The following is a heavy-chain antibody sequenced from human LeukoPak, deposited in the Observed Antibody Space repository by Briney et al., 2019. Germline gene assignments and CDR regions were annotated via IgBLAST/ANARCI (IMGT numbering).Heavy chain of an antibody. CDR1: GYTLTSYA. CDR3: ARAVAVAYYYYYGMDV. J-gene: IGHJ6*02. D-gene: IGHD6-19*01. Sequence: ASVKVSCKASGYTLTSYAMNWVRQAPGQGLEWMGWINTNTGNPTYAQGFTGRFVFSLDTSVSTAYLQISSLKAEDTAVYYCARAVAVAYYYYYGMDVWGQGTTVTVSS. CDR2: INTNTGNP. V-gene: IGHV7-4-1*02.